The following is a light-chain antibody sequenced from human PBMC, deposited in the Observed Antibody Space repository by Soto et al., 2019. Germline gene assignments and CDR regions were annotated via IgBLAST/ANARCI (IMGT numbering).Light chain of an antibody. Sequence: QSVLTQPRSVSGSPGQSVTISCTGTSSDIGTYKYVSWYQSQPGTAPKLIIYDVNKRPSGVPDRFSGSKSGDTASLTISGLQVEDEADFFCCSYAGSYTYVFGTGTKLTVL. CDR2: DVN. CDR3: CSYAGSYTYV. J-gene: IGLJ1*01. V-gene: IGLV2-11*01. CDR1: SSDIGTYKY.